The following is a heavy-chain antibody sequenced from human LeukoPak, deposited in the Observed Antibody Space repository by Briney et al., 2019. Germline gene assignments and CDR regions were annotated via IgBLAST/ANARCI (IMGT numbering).Heavy chain of an antibody. CDR2: IYYSGST. CDR3: ARELDP. Sequence: SETLSLTCTVSGGSVSSGSYYWSWIRQPPGKGLEWIGYIYYSGSTNYNPSLKSRVTISVDTSKNQFSLKLSSVTAADTAVYYCARELDPWGQGTLVTVSS. CDR1: GGSVSSGSYY. J-gene: IGHJ5*02. V-gene: IGHV4-61*01.